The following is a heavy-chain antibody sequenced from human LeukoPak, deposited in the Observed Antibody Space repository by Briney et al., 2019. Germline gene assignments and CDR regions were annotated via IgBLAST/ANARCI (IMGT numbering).Heavy chain of an antibody. CDR3: ARDGTVVPYYFDY. J-gene: IGHJ4*02. CDR1: GGSISSGSYY. D-gene: IGHD4-23*01. V-gene: IGHV4-61*02. CDR2: IYTSGST. Sequence: PSETLSLTCTVSGGSISSGSYYWSWIRQPAGKGLEWIGRIYTSGSTNYNPSLKSRVTISVDTSKNQFSLKLSSVTAADTAVYYCARDGTVVPYYFDYWGQGTLVTVSS.